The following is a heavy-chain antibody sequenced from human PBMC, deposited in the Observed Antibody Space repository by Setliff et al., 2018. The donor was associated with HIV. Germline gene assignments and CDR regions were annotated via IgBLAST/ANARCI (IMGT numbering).Heavy chain of an antibody. CDR2: INGNNGNT. Sequence: GASVKVSCKASGYIFTSFGISWVRQAPGQGLEWMGWINGNNGNTNYAQKFQGRVTVTTDTSMSTAYMELRSLSSDDTAVYYCAKDWNYGIDYWGQGTLVTVSS. D-gene: IGHD1-7*01. CDR1: GYIFTSFG. J-gene: IGHJ4*02. V-gene: IGHV1-18*01. CDR3: AKDWNYGIDY.